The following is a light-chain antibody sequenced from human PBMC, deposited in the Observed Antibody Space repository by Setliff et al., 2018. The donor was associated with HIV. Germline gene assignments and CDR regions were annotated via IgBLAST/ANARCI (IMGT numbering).Light chain of an antibody. CDR3: ASRRVGSTPYV. V-gene: IGLV2-14*02. Sequence: QSVLTQPASVSGSPGQSITISCTGNSSNVGKYGFVSWYRQDPGKAPELIIYEVSSRPSGVPDRFSGSKSGNTASLTISGLQADDEGDYYCASRRVGSTPYVFGTGTKV. J-gene: IGLJ1*01. CDR1: SSNVGKYGF. CDR2: EVS.